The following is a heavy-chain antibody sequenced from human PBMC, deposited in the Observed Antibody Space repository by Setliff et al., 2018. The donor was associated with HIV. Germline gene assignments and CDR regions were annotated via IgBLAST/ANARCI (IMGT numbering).Heavy chain of an antibody. J-gene: IGHJ6*03. CDR1: GGSISSYY. Sequence: LSLTCTVSGGSISSYYWSWIRQPAGKGLEWTSYISSKRTSIYYADSVKGRFTISRDNDRNSLYLQMNGLRAEDTAVYYCARGPTTVTNYYYYYMDVWGKGTTVTVSS. CDR3: ARGPTTVTNYYYYYMDV. V-gene: IGHV3-11*04. D-gene: IGHD4-17*01. CDR2: ISSKRTSI.